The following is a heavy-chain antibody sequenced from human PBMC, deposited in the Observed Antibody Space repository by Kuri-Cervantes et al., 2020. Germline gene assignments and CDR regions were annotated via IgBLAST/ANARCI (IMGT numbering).Heavy chain of an antibody. CDR2: IYYSGST. J-gene: IGHJ4*02. D-gene: IGHD2-2*01. V-gene: IGHV4-61*01. Sequence: SETLSLTCTVSGGSVSSGSYYWSWIRQPPGKGLEWIGYIYYSGSTNYNPSLKSRVTISVDTSKNQFSLKLSSVTAADTAVYYCARDPGYAHFDYWGQGTLVTVSS. CDR3: ARDPGYAHFDY. CDR1: GGSVSSGSYY.